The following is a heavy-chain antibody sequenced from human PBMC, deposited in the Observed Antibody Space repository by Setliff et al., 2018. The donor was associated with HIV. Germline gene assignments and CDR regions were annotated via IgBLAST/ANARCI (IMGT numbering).Heavy chain of an antibody. Sequence: GGSLRLSCAASGFSLRSYSMNWVRQAPGKGLEWVSYISSRGSTMFYADSVKGRFTISRDNAKNSLYLQMNSLRAEDTAVYFCARVTGGSYYFDYWGQGTLVTVSS. CDR2: ISSRGSTM. CDR3: ARVTGGSYYFDY. D-gene: IGHD7-27*01. J-gene: IGHJ4*02. V-gene: IGHV3-48*01. CDR1: GFSLRSYS.